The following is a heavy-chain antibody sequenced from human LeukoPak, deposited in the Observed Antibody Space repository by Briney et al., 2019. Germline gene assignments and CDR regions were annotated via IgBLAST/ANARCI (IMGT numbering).Heavy chain of an antibody. J-gene: IGHJ4*02. CDR3: ARSPSNVIARADY. CDR2: ITPILGIA. V-gene: IGHV1-69*02. CDR1: GGTFSSYT. Sequence: SVKVSCKASGGTFSSYTISWLRQAPGQGLEWMGRITPILGIANYAQKFQGRVTITADKSTSTAYMELSSLRSEDTAVYYCARSPSNVIARADYWGQGTLVTVSS.